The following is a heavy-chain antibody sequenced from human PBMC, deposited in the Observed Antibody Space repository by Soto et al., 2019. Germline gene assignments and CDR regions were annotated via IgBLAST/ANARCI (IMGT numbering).Heavy chain of an antibody. D-gene: IGHD3-3*02. J-gene: IGHJ4*02. CDR2: ISSDGSKE. Sequence: QVQLVESGGGVVQPGRSLRLSCAASGVTFSSHGMHWARQAPGKGLEWVALISSDGSKEYYADSVKGRFTIPRDNSNNTLYLQMSSLRAEDTAMYYCVEDDPGLAYWGQGTLVTVSS. CDR3: VEDDPGLAY. V-gene: IGHV3-30*18. CDR1: GVTFSSHG.